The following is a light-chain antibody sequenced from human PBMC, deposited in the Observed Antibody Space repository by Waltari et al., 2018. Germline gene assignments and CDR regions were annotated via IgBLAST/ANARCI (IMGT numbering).Light chain of an antibody. CDR2: HDS. CDR1: KLGDKY. J-gene: IGLJ2*01. CDR3: RAWDSSTDVV. V-gene: IGLV3-1*01. Sequence: SYELTQPPSVSVSPGQTASITCSGDKLGDKYACWYQQKPGQSPVLVIYHDSKRPSGIPELFAGSNSGNTATLTISGTQAMDEADYYCRAWDSSTDVVFGGGTKLTVL.